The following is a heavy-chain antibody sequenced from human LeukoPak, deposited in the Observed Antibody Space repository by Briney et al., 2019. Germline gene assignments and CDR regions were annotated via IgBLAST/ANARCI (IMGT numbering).Heavy chain of an antibody. CDR2: IIPILGTA. V-gene: IGHV1-69*05. CDR3: ASTPPGYCTNGVCYAYYFDY. J-gene: IGHJ4*02. CDR1: GGTFSSYA. Sequence: ASVKVSCMASGGTFSSYAISWVRQAPGQGLEWMGGIIPILGTANYAQKFQGRVTITTDESTSTAYMELSSLRSEDTAVYYCASTPPGYCTNGVCYAYYFDYWGQGTLVTVSS. D-gene: IGHD2-8*01.